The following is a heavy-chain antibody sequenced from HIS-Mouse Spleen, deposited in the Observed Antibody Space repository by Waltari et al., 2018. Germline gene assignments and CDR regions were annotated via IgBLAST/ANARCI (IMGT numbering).Heavy chain of an antibody. CDR2: ISYDGSNK. Sequence: QVQLVESGGGVVEPGRSLRLSCAASGFTFSSYAMHWFRQAPGKGLEWVAVISYDGSNKYYADSVKGRFTISRDNSKNTLYLQMNSLRAEDTAVYYCARDSYSSSWYFDYWGQGTLVTVSS. CDR3: ARDSYSSSWYFDY. J-gene: IGHJ4*02. CDR1: GFTFSSYA. V-gene: IGHV3-30*04. D-gene: IGHD6-13*01.